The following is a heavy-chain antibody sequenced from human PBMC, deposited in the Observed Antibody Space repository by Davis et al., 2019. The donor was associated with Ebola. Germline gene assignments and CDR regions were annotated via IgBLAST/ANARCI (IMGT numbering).Heavy chain of an antibody. J-gene: IGHJ4*02. CDR2: IYCSGST. CDR3: ARAAAWVGATHY. CDR1: GGSISSYY. D-gene: IGHD1-26*01. Sequence: SETLSLTCTVSGGSISSYYWSWIRQPPGKGLEWIGYIYCSGSTNYNPSLKSRVTISVDTSKNQFSLKLSSVTAADTAVYYCARAAAWVGATHYWGQGTLVTVSS. V-gene: IGHV4-59*01.